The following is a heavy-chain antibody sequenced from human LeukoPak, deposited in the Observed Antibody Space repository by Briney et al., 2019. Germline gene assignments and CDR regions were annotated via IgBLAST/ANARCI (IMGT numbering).Heavy chain of an antibody. Sequence: GGSLRLSCAASGFTVSSNYMSWVRQAPGKGLEWVSVIYSGGSTYYADSVKGRFTISRDNSKNTLYLQMNSLRAEDTAVYYCAKDERGAYYYDSSGYLGYFDYWGQGTLVTVSS. CDR2: IYSGGST. D-gene: IGHD3-22*01. V-gene: IGHV3-66*02. CDR3: AKDERGAYYYDSSGYLGYFDY. J-gene: IGHJ4*02. CDR1: GFTVSSNY.